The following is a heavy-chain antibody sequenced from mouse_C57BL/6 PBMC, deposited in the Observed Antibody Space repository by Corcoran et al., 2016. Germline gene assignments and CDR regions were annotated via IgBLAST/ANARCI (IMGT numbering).Heavy chain of an antibody. CDR3: AREGGTWFAY. CDR1: GYTFTTYG. Sequence: QIQLVQSGPELKKTGETVKISCKASGYTFTTYGMSWVKQAPGKGLKWMGWINTYSGVPTYADDFKGRFAFSLDTSASTAYLQINKLKNEDTATYFCAREGGTWFAYWGQGTLVTVSA. CDR2: INTYSGVP. V-gene: IGHV9-3*01. J-gene: IGHJ3*01.